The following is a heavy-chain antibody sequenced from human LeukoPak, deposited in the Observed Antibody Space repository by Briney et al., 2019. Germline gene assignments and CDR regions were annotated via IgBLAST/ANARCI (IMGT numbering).Heavy chain of an antibody. CDR1: GYTFTTYG. J-gene: IGHJ6*03. CDR3: ARDSAGYSSSWYYYYYMDV. V-gene: IGHV1-18*01. Sequence: GASVKVSCRASGYTFTTYGISWVRQAPGQGLEWMGWISAYNGNTNYAQKFQGRVTMTTDTSTSTAYMELRSLRSDDTAVYYCARDSAGYSSSWYYYYYMDVWGKGTTVTVSS. D-gene: IGHD6-13*01. CDR2: ISAYNGNT.